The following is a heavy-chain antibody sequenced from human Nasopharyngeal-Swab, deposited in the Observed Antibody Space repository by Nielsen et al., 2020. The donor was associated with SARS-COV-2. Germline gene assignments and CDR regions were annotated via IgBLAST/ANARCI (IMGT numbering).Heavy chain of an antibody. J-gene: IGHJ4*02. D-gene: IGHD6-19*01. CDR2: INWNGGST. Sequence: GESLKISCAASGFTFDDYAMSWVRQAPGKGLEWVSGINWNGGSTGYADSVKGRFTISRDNAKNSLYLQMNSLRAEDTALYHCASLDSSGPTDYWGQGTLVTVSS. CDR1: GFTFDDYA. V-gene: IGHV3-20*01. CDR3: ASLDSSGPTDY.